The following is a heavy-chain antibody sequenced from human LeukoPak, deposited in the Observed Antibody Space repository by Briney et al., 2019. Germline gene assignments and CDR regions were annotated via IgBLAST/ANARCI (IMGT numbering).Heavy chain of an antibody. J-gene: IGHJ4*02. CDR3: ARVWRYYDSSGYSYYFDY. D-gene: IGHD3-22*01. CDR1: GGSFSGYY. Sequence: SETLSLTCAVYGGSFSGYYWSWVRQPPGKGLEWIGEINHSGSTNYNPSLKCRVTISVDTSKNQFSLKLSSVTAADTAVYYCARVWRYYDSSGYSYYFDYWGQGTLVTVSS. CDR2: INHSGST. V-gene: IGHV4-34*01.